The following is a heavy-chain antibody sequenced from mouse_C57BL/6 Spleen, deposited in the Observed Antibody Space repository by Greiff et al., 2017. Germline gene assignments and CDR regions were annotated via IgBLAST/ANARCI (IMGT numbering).Heavy chain of an antibody. CDR1: GFTFSDAW. V-gene: IGHV6-6*01. J-gene: IGHJ3*01. D-gene: IGHD2-1*01. Sequence: EVQLQESGGGLVQPGGSMKLSCAASGFTFSDAWMDWVRQSPEKGLEWVAEIRNKANNHATYYAESVKGRFTISRDDSKSSVYLQMNSLRAEDTGIYYCTRMSYGNYVPFAYWGQGTLVTVSA. CDR3: TRMSYGNYVPFAY. CDR2: IRNKANNHAT.